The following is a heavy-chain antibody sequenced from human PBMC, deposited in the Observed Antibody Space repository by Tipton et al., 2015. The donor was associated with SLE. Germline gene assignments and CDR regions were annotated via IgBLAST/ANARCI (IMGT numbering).Heavy chain of an antibody. CDR3: ARVEMATEGFDY. V-gene: IGHV4-34*01. Sequence: TLSLTCAVYGGSFSGYYWSWIRQPPGKGLEWIAEINHRGDTNHNPSLKSRVTISVDTSKNQFSLKLSSVTAADTAVYYCARVEMATEGFDYWGQGTLVTVSS. J-gene: IGHJ4*02. CDR2: INHRGDT. D-gene: IGHD5-24*01. CDR1: GGSFSGYY.